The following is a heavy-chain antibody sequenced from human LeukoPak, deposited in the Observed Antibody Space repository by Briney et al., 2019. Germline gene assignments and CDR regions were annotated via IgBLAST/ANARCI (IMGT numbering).Heavy chain of an antibody. V-gene: IGHV4-39*01. J-gene: IGHJ3*02. CDR3: ARQDFQFVFGAFDI. CDR2: VDYNGGT. Sequence: PSETLSLTCSVSGCSLSSSAFYWGWLPQPPGQGLEWIGSVDYNGGTYQNPSVSSRVTIKADTSRSQFSLKLSSVTAADTALYYCARQDFQFVFGAFDIWGQGTMVTVSS. D-gene: IGHD3-3*01. CDR1: GCSLSSSAFY.